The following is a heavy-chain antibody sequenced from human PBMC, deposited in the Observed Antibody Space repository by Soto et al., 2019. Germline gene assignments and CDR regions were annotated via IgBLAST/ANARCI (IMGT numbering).Heavy chain of an antibody. CDR3: ASDLSGRADV. J-gene: IGHJ6*02. D-gene: IGHD3-10*01. CDR1: GFTFSSYW. Sequence: GGSLRLSCAASGFTFSSYWMHWVRQAPGKGLVWVSRMNEDGGTTDYADSVKGRFTISRDNAKNTLYLQMNSLRVEDTVVYYCASDLSGRADVWGQGTTVTVSS. V-gene: IGHV3-74*01. CDR2: MNEDGGTT.